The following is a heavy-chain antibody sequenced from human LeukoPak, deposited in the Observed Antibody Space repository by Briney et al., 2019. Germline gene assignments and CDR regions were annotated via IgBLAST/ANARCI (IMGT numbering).Heavy chain of an antibody. Sequence: SETLSLTCTVSGDSISNPYYWGWIRQPPGKGLEWIGSISHSGSTFYTPSLRSRVTISLDTSKNQFSLKLNSVTAADTAVYYCARESPRDYGDFVGGLDSWGQGTLVTVSS. CDR3: ARESPRDYGDFVGGLDS. J-gene: IGHJ4*02. D-gene: IGHD4-17*01. CDR2: ISHSGST. CDR1: GDSISNPYY. V-gene: IGHV4-38-2*02.